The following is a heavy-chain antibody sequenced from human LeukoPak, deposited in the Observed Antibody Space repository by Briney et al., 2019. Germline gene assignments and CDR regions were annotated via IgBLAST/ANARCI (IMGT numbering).Heavy chain of an antibody. D-gene: IGHD5-12*01. CDR2: INHSGST. V-gene: IGHV4-34*01. CDR1: GGSFSGYY. Sequence: SETLSLTCAVYGGSFSGYYWSWIRQPPGKGLEWIGEINHSGSTNYNPSLKSRVTISVDTSKNQFSLKLSSVTAADTAVYYCARGTAYSGYERDYWGQGTLVSVSS. CDR3: ARGTAYSGYERDY. J-gene: IGHJ4*02.